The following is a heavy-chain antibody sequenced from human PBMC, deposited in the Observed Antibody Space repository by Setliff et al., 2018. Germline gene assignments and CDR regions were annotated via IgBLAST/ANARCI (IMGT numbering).Heavy chain of an antibody. CDR2: ISGSGDST. Sequence: GESLKISCAASGFTFSNYAMNWVRQAPGKGLEWVSTISGSGDSTYYADSVMGRFTISRDNSKNSLYLQMSSLRTDDTALYYCATARRGYQYGSGSLFDDWGQGTLVTVSS. CDR1: GFTFSNYA. V-gene: IGHV3-23*01. J-gene: IGHJ4*02. D-gene: IGHD3-10*01. CDR3: ATARRGYQYGSGSLFDD.